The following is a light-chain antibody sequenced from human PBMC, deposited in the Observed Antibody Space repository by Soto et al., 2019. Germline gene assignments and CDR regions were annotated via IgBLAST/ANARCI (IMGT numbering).Light chain of an antibody. J-gene: IGLJ1*01. CDR2: EVV. Sequence: QSVLTQPPSASGSPGQSVTISCTGTKNDIGVYDFVSWYQHHPGKAPRLIIYEVVQRPSGVPDRLSGSKSGNTASLTVSGLQAADEADYFCKSYAGSNTYVFGSGTKATVL. CDR3: KSYAGSNTYV. CDR1: KNDIGVYDF. V-gene: IGLV2-8*01.